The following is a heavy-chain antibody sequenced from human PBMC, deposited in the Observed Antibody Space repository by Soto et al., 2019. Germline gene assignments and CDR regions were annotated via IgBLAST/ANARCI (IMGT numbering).Heavy chain of an antibody. CDR1: GGSISSYY. V-gene: IGHV4-59*01. J-gene: IGHJ4*02. CDR2: IYYSGST. CDR3: ARANWGAFDY. D-gene: IGHD7-27*01. Sequence: PSETLSLTCTASGGSISSYYWSWIRQPPGKGLEWIGYIYYSGSTNYNPSHKSRVTISVDTSKNQFSLKLSSVTAADTAVYYCARANWGAFDYWGQGTLVTVSS.